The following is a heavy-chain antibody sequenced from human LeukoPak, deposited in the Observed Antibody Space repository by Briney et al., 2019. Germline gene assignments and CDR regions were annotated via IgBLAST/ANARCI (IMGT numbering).Heavy chain of an antibody. CDR3: IRGGIQVSGIDAFDI. CDR2: IGIAGDT. J-gene: IGHJ3*02. V-gene: IGHV3-13*01. CDR1: GFTFSSYD. Sequence: GGSLRLSCAASGFTFSSYDMHWVRQAPGRGLEWVSAIGIAGDTYYPDSVKGRFTISRENAKNSMYLQMNSLKDGDTAVYYCIRGGIQVSGIDAFDIWGQGTMATVSS. D-gene: IGHD5/OR15-5a*01.